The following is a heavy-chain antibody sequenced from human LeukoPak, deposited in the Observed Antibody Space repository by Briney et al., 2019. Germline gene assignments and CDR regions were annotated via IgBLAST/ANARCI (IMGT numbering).Heavy chain of an antibody. CDR1: GGSFSGYY. D-gene: IGHD5-18*01. J-gene: IGHJ4*02. Sequence: PSETLSLTCAVYGGSFSGYYWSWIRQPPGKGLEWIGEINHSGSTNYNPSLKSRVTISVDTSKNQFSLKLSSVTAADTAVYYCARAQAPSYGYDYWGQGTLVTVSS. CDR3: ARAQAPSYGYDY. V-gene: IGHV4-34*01. CDR2: INHSGST.